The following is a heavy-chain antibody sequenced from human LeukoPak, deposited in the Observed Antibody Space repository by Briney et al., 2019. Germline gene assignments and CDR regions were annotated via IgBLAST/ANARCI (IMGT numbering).Heavy chain of an antibody. J-gene: IGHJ4*02. D-gene: IGHD6-6*01. CDR2: ISGSGGST. CDR3: AKVSMRGMAARHLDY. V-gene: IGHV3-23*01. CDR1: GFTFSSYA. Sequence: GGSPRLSCAASGFTFSSYAMSWVRQAPGKGLEWVSAISGSGGSTYYADSVKGRFTISRDNSKNTLYLQMNSLRAEDTAVYYCAKVSMRGMAARHLDYWGQGTLVTVSS.